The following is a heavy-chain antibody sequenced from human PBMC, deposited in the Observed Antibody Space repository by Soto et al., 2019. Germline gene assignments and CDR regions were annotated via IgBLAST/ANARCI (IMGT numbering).Heavy chain of an antibody. D-gene: IGHD1-26*01. CDR1: GYTFTSYG. V-gene: IGHV1-18*01. J-gene: IGHJ5*02. CDR3: ARIAISGSYWFDP. CDR2: ISAYNGNT. Sequence: VSVKVSCKAIGYTFTSYGISWVRQAPGQGLEWMGWISAYNGNTNYAQKLQGRVTMTTDTSTSTAYMELRSLRSDDTAVYYCARIAISGSYWFDPWGQGTLVTVSS.